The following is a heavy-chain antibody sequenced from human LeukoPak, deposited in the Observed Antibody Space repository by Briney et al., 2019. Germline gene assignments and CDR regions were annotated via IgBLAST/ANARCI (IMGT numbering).Heavy chain of an antibody. CDR1: GGSFSDYY. CDR3: ARKQGGQLVDTRRWFDP. CDR2: INHSGST. Sequence: SETLSLTCAVYGGSFSDYYWSWIRQSPGKGLEWIGEINHSGSTYYNPSLKSRVTISLDTSKSQFSLKLTSVTAADTAVYYCARKQGGQLVDTRRWFDPWGQGTLVTVSS. J-gene: IGHJ5*02. V-gene: IGHV4-34*01. D-gene: IGHD6-13*01.